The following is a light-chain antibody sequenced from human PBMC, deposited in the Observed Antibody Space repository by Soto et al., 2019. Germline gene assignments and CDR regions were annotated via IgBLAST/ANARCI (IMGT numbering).Light chain of an antibody. V-gene: IGLV2-23*02. CDR1: SSDVGRYNP. CDR2: EVS. J-gene: IGLJ2*01. CDR3: CSYAGSSTFVV. Sequence: QSALTQPASVSGSPGQSIPISCPGTSSDVGRYNPVSWYQQHPGKAPKLMIYEVSKRPSGVSNRFSGSKSGNTASLTISGLQAEDEADYYCCSYAGSSTFVVFGGGTKVTVL.